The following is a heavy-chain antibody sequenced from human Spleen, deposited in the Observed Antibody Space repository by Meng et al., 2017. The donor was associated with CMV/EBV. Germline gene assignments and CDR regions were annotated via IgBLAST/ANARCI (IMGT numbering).Heavy chain of an antibody. CDR3: ARGPHTYYYGMDV. CDR1: GYTFTSYG. V-gene: IGHV1-2*02. CDR2: ISPNTGGT. Sequence: ASVKVSCKASGYTFTSYGISWVRQAPGQGLEWMGWISPNTGGTNYAQKFQGRVTMTRDTSISTAYMEVSRLRSDDTAVYYCARGPHTYYYGMDVWGQGTTVTVSS. J-gene: IGHJ6*02.